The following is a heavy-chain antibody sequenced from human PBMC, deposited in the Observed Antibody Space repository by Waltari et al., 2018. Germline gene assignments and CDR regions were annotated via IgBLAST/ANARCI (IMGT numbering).Heavy chain of an antibody. J-gene: IGHJ4*02. CDR1: GFTFSSYA. Sequence: QVQLVESGGGVVQPGRSLRLSCAASGFTFSSYAMHWVRQAPGKGLEWVAVISYEGSNKYYADSVKGRFTISRDNSKNTLYLQMNSLRAEDTAVYYCARNSPNGYSSGHNLWGQGTLVTVSS. D-gene: IGHD6-19*01. V-gene: IGHV3-30-3*01. CDR2: ISYEGSNK. CDR3: ARNSPNGYSSGHNL.